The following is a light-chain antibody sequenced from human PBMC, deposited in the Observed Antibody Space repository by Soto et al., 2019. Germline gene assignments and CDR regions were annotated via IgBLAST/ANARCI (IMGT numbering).Light chain of an antibody. CDR3: QQYNNWPKT. CDR1: QSVSSN. Sequence: EIVMTQSPATLSVSPGERATLSCRASQSVSSNLAWYQQKPGQAPRLLIYGASTRATGIPARFSGSGSGTEFTLTISSLQSEDFAVYYCQQYNNWPKTFGKGTRWISN. CDR2: GAS. V-gene: IGKV3-15*01. J-gene: IGKJ1*01.